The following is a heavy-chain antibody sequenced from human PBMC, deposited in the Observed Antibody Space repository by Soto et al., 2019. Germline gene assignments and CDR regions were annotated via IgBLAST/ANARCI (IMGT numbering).Heavy chain of an antibody. Sequence: GGSLSLSCAASGFTFNNYAMTWVRQAPGKGLEWVSAISGSGGNTYYADSVKGRFTISRDNSKNTLYMQMNSLRAEDTAVYYCANGPLTAAGLHWGQGTLVTVSS. J-gene: IGHJ4*02. CDR3: ANGPLTAAGLH. V-gene: IGHV3-23*01. CDR2: ISGSGGNT. D-gene: IGHD6-13*01. CDR1: GFTFNNYA.